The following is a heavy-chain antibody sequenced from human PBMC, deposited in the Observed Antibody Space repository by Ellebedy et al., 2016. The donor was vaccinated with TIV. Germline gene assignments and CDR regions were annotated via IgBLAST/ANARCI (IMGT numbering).Heavy chain of an antibody. V-gene: IGHV3-23*01. Sequence: GGSLRLXXAASGFTFSSYAMSWVRQAPGKGLEWVSAIGGSGRSTYYADSVKGRFTISRDNSKNTLYLQMNSLRAEDTAVYYCAKWGTRWLRLLVSSDAFDIWGQGTMVTVSS. J-gene: IGHJ3*02. CDR3: AKWGTRWLRLLVSSDAFDI. CDR1: GFTFSSYA. D-gene: IGHD5-12*01. CDR2: IGGSGRST.